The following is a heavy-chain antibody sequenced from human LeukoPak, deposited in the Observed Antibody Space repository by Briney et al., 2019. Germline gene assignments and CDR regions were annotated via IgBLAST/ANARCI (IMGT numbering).Heavy chain of an antibody. J-gene: IGHJ3*02. CDR3: ARSYYDFWSAYSADAFDI. V-gene: IGHV1-2*02. D-gene: IGHD3-3*01. CDR2: INPNSGGT. CDR1: GYTFTDYY. Sequence: ASVKVSCKASGYTFTDYYIHWVRQAPGQGLEWMGWINPNSGGTNYAQKFQGRVTMTRDTSISTAYMELSRLSSDYTAVYYCARSYYDFWSAYSADAFDIWGQGTAVTVSS.